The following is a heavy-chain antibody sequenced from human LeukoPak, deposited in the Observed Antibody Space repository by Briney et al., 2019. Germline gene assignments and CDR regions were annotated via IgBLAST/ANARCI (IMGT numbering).Heavy chain of an antibody. D-gene: IGHD6-13*01. Sequence: PGGSLRLSCAASGFTFSSYSMNWVRQAPGKGLEWVSAISGSGGSTYYADSVKGRFTISRDNSKNTLYLQMNSLRAEDTAVYYCAKVGIAAGSGGPYYFDYWGQGTLVTVSS. V-gene: IGHV3-23*01. J-gene: IGHJ4*02. CDR3: AKVGIAAGSGGPYYFDY. CDR2: ISGSGGST. CDR1: GFTFSSYS.